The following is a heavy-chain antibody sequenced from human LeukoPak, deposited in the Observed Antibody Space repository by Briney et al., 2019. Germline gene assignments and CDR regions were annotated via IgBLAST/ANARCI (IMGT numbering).Heavy chain of an antibody. D-gene: IGHD5-24*01. CDR1: GFTFSSYA. CDR3: AKPPDGLDY. J-gene: IGHJ4*02. V-gene: IGHV3-23*01. Sequence: GGSLRLSCAASGFTFSSYAMSWVRQAPGKGLEWVSAISGYGDNTYYADSVRGRFTISRDNSKNTLYLQMNSLRAEDTAVYYCAKPPDGLDYWGQGTLVTVSP. CDR2: ISGYGDNT.